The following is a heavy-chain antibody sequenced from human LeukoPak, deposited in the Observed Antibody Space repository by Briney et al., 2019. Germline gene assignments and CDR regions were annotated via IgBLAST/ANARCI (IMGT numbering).Heavy chain of an antibody. CDR3: ARSFRSNPANDAFDM. CDR1: AFTLSTDA. V-gene: IGHV3-23*01. J-gene: IGHJ3*02. CDR2: TSSSDAGT. D-gene: IGHD3-10*01. Sequence: GGSRRLSCAASAFTLSTDAMSWVRQTPEKGLEWVAATSSSDAGTYHADSVRGRFTISRDNSKNTLYLQMNSLRPEDTAVYYCARSFRSNPANDAFDMWGKGTMV.